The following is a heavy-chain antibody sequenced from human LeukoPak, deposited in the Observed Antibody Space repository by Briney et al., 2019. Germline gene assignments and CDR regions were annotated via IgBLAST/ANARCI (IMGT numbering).Heavy chain of an antibody. V-gene: IGHV1-2*02. J-gene: IGHJ6*03. CDR2: INPDSGDT. CDR3: ARDRWPGGFYYYLDV. D-gene: IGHD3-16*01. Sequence: ASVNVSCKASAYTFTSNYIHWMRQAPGQGLEWMGCINPDSGDTNYSQRFQDRVTMTRDTSISTDYMVLSRTTSDATAAYFCARDRWPGGFYYYLDVWGKGLTV. CDR1: AYTFTSNY.